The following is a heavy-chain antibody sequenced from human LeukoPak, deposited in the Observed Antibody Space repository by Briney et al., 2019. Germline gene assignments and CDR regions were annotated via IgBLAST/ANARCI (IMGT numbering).Heavy chain of an antibody. CDR3: ARENQYNWNDYAFDI. Sequence: ASVKVSCKASGYTLTSYAMHWVRQAPGQRLEWMGCINAGNGNTKYSQKFQGRVTITSDTSASTAYMELSSLRSNDTAVYYCARENQYNWNDYAFDIWGQGTMVTVSS. CDR1: GYTLTSYA. D-gene: IGHD1-1*01. J-gene: IGHJ3*02. CDR2: INAGNGNT. V-gene: IGHV1-3*01.